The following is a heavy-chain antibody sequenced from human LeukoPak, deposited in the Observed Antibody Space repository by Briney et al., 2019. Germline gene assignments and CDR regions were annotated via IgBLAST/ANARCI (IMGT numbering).Heavy chain of an antibody. CDR1: GSSISSYS. V-gene: IGHV4-59*03. Sequence: SETLSLTCTVSGSSISSYSWSWIRQPPGKGLEWIGCRYVGGRDLYNPSLRGRVTISVDASEKQISLSLRSVTAADTAMYYCANTTRVAPDGRAEYFQHWGQGTLAIVSS. J-gene: IGHJ1*01. CDR2: RYVGGRD. D-gene: IGHD5-12*01. CDR3: ANTTRVAPDGRAEYFQH.